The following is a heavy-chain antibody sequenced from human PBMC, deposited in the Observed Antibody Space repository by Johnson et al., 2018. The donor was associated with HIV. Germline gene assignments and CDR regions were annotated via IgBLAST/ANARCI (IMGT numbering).Heavy chain of an antibody. Sequence: VQLVESGGGLAQPGGSLRLSCAASGITVSSNYMSWVRQAPGKGLEWVSVIFTVGDVYYADSVKGRFTISRDNSKNTLYLQMNSLRAEDTAVYYCARKQWLEIPSDALDVWGQGTMVTVSS. D-gene: IGHD6-19*01. CDR1: GITVSSNY. V-gene: IGHV3-66*02. J-gene: IGHJ3*01. CDR3: ARKQWLEIPSDALDV. CDR2: IFTVGDV.